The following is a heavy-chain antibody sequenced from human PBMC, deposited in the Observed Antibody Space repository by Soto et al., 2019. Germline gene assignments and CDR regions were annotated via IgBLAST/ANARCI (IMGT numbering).Heavy chain of an antibody. D-gene: IGHD3-3*01. J-gene: IGHJ4*02. CDR2: ISAYNGNT. CDR1: GYTFTSYG. V-gene: IGHV1-18*01. Sequence: QVQLVQSGAEVKKPGASVKVSCKASGYTFTSYGISWVRQAPGQGLEWMGWISAYNGNTNYAQKHQGRVTMTTDTSTSTAYMELRSLRSDDTAVYYCARDYYAFWSVTFSPRYWGQGTLVTVSS. CDR3: ARDYYAFWSVTFSPRY.